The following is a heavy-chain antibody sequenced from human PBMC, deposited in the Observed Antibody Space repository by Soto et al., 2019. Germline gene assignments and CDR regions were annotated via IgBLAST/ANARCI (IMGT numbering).Heavy chain of an antibody. Sequence: GASVKVSCKASGYTFTSYGISWVRQAPGQGLEWMGWIIAYNGNTNYAQKLQGRVTMTTDTSTSTAYIELRSLRSDDTAVYYCARDIPLRYFDWLSPSPNWFDPWGQGTLVTVSS. CDR3: ARDIPLRYFDWLSPSPNWFDP. D-gene: IGHD3-9*01. CDR2: IIAYNGNT. CDR1: GYTFTSYG. V-gene: IGHV1-18*01. J-gene: IGHJ5*02.